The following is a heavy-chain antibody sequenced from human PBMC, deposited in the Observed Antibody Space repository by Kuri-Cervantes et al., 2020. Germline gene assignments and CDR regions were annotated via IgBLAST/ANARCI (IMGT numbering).Heavy chain of an antibody. CDR3: AASIAARRGSDY. Sequence: SVKVSCKASGGTFSNYAISWVRQAPGQGLEWMGGIIPIFGTANYAQKFQGRVTITADESTSTAYMELSSLRSEDTAVYYCAASIAARRGSDYWGQGTLVTVSS. D-gene: IGHD6-6*01. CDR2: IIPIFGTA. V-gene: IGHV1-69*13. CDR1: GGTFSNYA. J-gene: IGHJ4*02.